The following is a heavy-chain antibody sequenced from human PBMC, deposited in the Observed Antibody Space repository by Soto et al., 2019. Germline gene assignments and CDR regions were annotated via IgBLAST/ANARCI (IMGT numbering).Heavy chain of an antibody. V-gene: IGHV3-23*01. CDR3: ARVLCGSSSCHSYFYGMDV. J-gene: IGHJ6*02. D-gene: IGHD6-6*01. CDR1: GFSFSSYA. CDR2: ISGSDSST. Sequence: EVQLLESGGGLVQPGGSLRLSCAASGFSFSSYAMNWVRQAPGKGLECVSVISGSDSSTYYADSVEGRFTISRDNSKNTLYLQMNSLRAEDTAVYYCARVLCGSSSCHSYFYGMDVWGQGTTVTVS.